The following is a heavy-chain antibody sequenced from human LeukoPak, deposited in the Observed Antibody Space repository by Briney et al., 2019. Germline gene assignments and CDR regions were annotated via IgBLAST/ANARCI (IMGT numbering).Heavy chain of an antibody. CDR3: AREGLGPTFSAWFDP. V-gene: IGHV3-30*03. D-gene: IGHD1-26*01. CDR2: ASNDGKTT. CDR1: GFTFSSYG. Sequence: PGGSLRLSCAASGFTFSSYGIHWVRQAPGKGLEWVTVASNDGKTTYYADSVKGRFTISRDNSKNTLYLQMNSLRPEDTAVYYCAREGLGPTFSAWFDPWGQGTLVTVSS. J-gene: IGHJ5*02.